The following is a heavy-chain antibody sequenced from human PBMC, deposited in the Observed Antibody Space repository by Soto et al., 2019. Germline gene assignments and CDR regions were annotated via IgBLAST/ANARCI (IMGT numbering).Heavy chain of an antibody. Sequence: QVQLVQSGDEVKKPGASVKVSCKASGYIFGNYGIAWVRQAPGQGLEWMGWISPYTGNTHSATQIQGRLTMTTDTSTSTAYMDLGSLTSDDTAVYYCVMVDNYVTPTPQDVWGQGTTVTVSS. CDR3: VMVDNYVTPTPQDV. D-gene: IGHD3-16*01. V-gene: IGHV1-18*01. J-gene: IGHJ6*02. CDR2: ISPYTGNT. CDR1: GYIFGNYG.